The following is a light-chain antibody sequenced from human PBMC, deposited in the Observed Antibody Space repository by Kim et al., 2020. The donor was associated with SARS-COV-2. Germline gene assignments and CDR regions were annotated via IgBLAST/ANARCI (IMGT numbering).Light chain of an antibody. CDR2: EDN. V-gene: IGLV6-57*03. Sequence: GKTVTSPCTRSSGSIASNYVQLYQQRPGSAPTTVIYEDNQRPSGVPDRFSGSIDSSSNSASLTISGLKTEDEADYYCQSYDSSNWVFGGGTQLTVL. J-gene: IGLJ3*02. CDR1: SGSIASNY. CDR3: QSYDSSNWV.